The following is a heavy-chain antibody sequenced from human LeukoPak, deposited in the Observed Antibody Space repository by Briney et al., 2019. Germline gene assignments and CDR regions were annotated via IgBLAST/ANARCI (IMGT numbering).Heavy chain of an antibody. V-gene: IGHV3-30*04. CDR2: ISYDGSNK. CDR3: ARDSSSSWYAVFDY. Sequence: PGGSLRLSCAASGFTFSSYAMHWFRQAPGKGLEWVAVISYDGSNKYYADSVKGRFTISRDNSKNTLYLQMNSLRAEDTAVYYCARDSSSSWYAVFDYWGQGTLVTVSS. D-gene: IGHD6-13*01. CDR1: GFTFSSYA. J-gene: IGHJ4*02.